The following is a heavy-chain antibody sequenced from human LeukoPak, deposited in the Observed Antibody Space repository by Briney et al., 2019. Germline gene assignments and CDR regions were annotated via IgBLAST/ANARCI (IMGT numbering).Heavy chain of an antibody. Sequence: GASVKVSCKASGYTFINYGISWVRQAPGQGLEWMGWIGASNGNTNFAEKLQGRVTLTTDTSTGTAYMELKSLRSDDTAVYYCARALYGNWFDPWGQGTLVTVSS. CDR1: GYTFINYG. V-gene: IGHV1-18*01. J-gene: IGHJ5*02. CDR2: IGASNGNT. CDR3: ARALYGNWFDP. D-gene: IGHD2/OR15-2a*01.